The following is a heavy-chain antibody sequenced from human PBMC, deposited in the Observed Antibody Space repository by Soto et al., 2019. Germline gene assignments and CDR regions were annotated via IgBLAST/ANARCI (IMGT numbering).Heavy chain of an antibody. J-gene: IGHJ3*02. Sequence: ASETLSLTXAVYGGSFSGYYWSWIRQPPGKGLEWIGEINHSGSTNYNPSLKSRVTISVDTSKNQFSLKLSSVTAADTAVYYCARGIPDYIWGSYRLGYAFDIWGQGTMVTVSS. D-gene: IGHD3-16*02. CDR3: ARGIPDYIWGSYRLGYAFDI. CDR1: GGSFSGYY. CDR2: INHSGST. V-gene: IGHV4-34*01.